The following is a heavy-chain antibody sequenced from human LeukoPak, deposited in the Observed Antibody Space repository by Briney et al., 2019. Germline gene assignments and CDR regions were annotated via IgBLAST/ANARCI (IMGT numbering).Heavy chain of an antibody. CDR2: IYYSGST. V-gene: IGHV4-39*01. CDR1: GGSISSSSYY. Sequence: SGTLSLTCTVSGGSISSSSYYWGWIRQPPGKGLEWIGSIYYSGSTYYNPSLKSRVTISVDTSKNQFSLKLSSVTAADTAVYYCVRHGGTRVTLVQVYYFDYWGQGTLVTVSS. D-gene: IGHD4-11*01. CDR3: VRHGGTRVTLVQVYYFDY. J-gene: IGHJ4*02.